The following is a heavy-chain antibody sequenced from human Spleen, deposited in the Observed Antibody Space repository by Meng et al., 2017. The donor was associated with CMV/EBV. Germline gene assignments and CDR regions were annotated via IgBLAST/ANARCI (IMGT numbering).Heavy chain of an antibody. CDR3: AKDLGLCSTTGCYYDQ. V-gene: IGHV3-48*04. J-gene: IGHJ4*02. Sequence: GESLKISCAASGFTFNSYSMNWVRQAPGKGLEWVSYISSSSSPIYYADSVKGRFTISRDNSKNTLYLQMNSLRADDTAIYYCAKDLGLCSTTGCYYDQWGQGTLVTVSS. CDR2: ISSSSSPI. D-gene: IGHD2-2*01. CDR1: GFTFNSYS.